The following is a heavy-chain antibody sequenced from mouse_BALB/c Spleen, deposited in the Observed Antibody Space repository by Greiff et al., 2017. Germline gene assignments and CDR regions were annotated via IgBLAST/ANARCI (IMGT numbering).Heavy chain of an antibody. J-gene: IGHJ4*01. Sequence: EVKLMESGGGLVKPGGSLKLSCAASGFTFSSYTMSWVRQTPEKRLEWVATISSGGSYTYYPDSVKGRFTISRDNAKNTLYLQMSSLKSEDTAMYYCTTLTTATDYAMDYWGQGTSVTVSS. D-gene: IGHD1-2*01. V-gene: IGHV5-6-4*01. CDR1: GFTFSSYT. CDR2: ISSGGSYT. CDR3: TTLTTATDYAMDY.